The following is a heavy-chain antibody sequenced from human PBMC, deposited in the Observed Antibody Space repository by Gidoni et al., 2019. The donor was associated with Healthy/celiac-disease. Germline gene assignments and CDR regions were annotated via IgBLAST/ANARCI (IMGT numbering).Heavy chain of an antibody. CDR2: ISYDGSNK. Sequence: QVQLVESGGGVVQPGRSLRLSCAASGFTFSSYGMHWVRQAPGKGLEWVAVISYDGSNKYYADSVKGRFTISRDNSKNTLYLQMNSLRAEDTAVYYCAKGSGGSCQQWGQGTLVTVSS. CDR3: AKGSGGSCQQ. CDR1: GFTFSSYG. V-gene: IGHV3-30*18. D-gene: IGHD2-15*01. J-gene: IGHJ4*02.